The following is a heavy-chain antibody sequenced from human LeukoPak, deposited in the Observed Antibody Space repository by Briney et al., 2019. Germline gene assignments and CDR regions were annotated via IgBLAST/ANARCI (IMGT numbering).Heavy chain of an antibody. V-gene: IGHV3-30-3*01. CDR2: ISYDGSNK. D-gene: IGHD6-13*01. J-gene: IGHJ1*01. CDR1: GFTFNSYA. Sequence: GGSLRLSCAASGFTFNSYAMHWVRQAPGKGLEWVAVISYDGSNKYYADSVKGRFTISRDNSKNTLYLQMNSLRAEDTAVYYCARDPSIAAAVARAEYFQHWGQGTLVTVSS. CDR3: ARDPSIAAAVARAEYFQH.